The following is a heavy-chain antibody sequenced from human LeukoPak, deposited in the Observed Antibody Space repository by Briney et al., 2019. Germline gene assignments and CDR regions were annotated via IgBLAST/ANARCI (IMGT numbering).Heavy chain of an antibody. V-gene: IGHV4-31*03. Sequence: PSQTLSLTCTVSGGSISSGGYYWSWIRQHPGKGLEWIGYIYYSGSPYYNPSLKSRVTISVDTSKNQFSLKLSSVTAADTAVYYCASRDGYNYVSAFDIWGQGTMVTVSS. CDR1: GGSISSGGYY. D-gene: IGHD5-24*01. J-gene: IGHJ3*02. CDR2: IYYSGSP. CDR3: ASRDGYNYVSAFDI.